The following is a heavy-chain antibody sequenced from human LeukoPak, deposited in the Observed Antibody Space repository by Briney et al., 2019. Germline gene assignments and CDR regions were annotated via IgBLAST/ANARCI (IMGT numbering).Heavy chain of an antibody. CDR2: IHPHGIF. Sequence: SETLSLTCAVSGGSCDGYYCSWIRQPPGKGLEWIGEIHPHGIFYYNSSLMSRVTISIDTSKSQLSLRLTSVTAADTAFYYCARGRDRSKAGDHWGQGSLVTVSS. CDR3: ARGRDRSKAGDH. V-gene: IGHV4-34*01. CDR1: GGSCDGYY. D-gene: IGHD5-24*01. J-gene: IGHJ4*02.